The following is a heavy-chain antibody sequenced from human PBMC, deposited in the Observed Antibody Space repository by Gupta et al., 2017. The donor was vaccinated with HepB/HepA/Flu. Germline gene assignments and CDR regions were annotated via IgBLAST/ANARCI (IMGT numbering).Heavy chain of an antibody. Sequence: QVQLVESGGGVVQPGRSLRLSCAASGFTFSSYGMHWVRQAPGKGLEWVAVIWYDGSNKYYADSVKGRFTISRDNSKNTLYLQMNSLRAEDTAVYYCARDIRIVGATGANWFDPWGQGTLVTVSS. D-gene: IGHD1-26*01. CDR1: GFTFSSYG. CDR3: ARDIRIVGATGANWFDP. V-gene: IGHV3-33*01. J-gene: IGHJ5*02. CDR2: IWYDGSNK.